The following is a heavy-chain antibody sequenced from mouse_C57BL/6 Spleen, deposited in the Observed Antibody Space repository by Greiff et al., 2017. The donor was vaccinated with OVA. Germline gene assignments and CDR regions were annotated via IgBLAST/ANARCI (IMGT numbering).Heavy chain of an antibody. Sequence: EVQLQQSVAELVRPGASVKLSCTASGFNIKNTYMHWVKQRPEQGLEWIGRIDPANGNTKYAPKFQGKATITADTSSNTAYLQLSSLTSEDSAIYVGACDYYGSSYGAWFAYWGQGTLVTVSA. J-gene: IGHJ3*01. CDR2: IDPANGNT. CDR3: ACDYYGSSYGAWFAY. V-gene: IGHV14-3*01. D-gene: IGHD1-1*01. CDR1: GFNIKNTY.